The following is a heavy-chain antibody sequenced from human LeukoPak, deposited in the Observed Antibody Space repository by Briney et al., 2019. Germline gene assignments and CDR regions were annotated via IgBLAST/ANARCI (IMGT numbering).Heavy chain of an antibody. CDR1: GFTFSSYS. Sequence: GGSLRLSCAASGFTFSSYSMNWVRQAPGKGLEWVSSISSSSSYIYYADSVKGRFTISRDNAKNSLYLQMNSLRAEDTAVYYCARGGRGSGSYRGLIDYWGQGTLVTVSP. D-gene: IGHD1-26*01. V-gene: IGHV3-21*01. CDR3: ARGGRGSGSYRGLIDY. CDR2: ISSSSSYI. J-gene: IGHJ4*02.